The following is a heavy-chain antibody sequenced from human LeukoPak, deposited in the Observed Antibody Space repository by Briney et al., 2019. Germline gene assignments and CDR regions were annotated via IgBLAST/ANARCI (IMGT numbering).Heavy chain of an antibody. CDR3: ARDLGDSSGYRY. CDR1: GYTFTGYY. J-gene: IGHJ4*02. D-gene: IGHD3-22*01. CDR2: INTNSNST. Sequence: GASVKVSCKASGYTFTGYYMHWVRQAPGQGLELMGWINTNSNSTNSAQKFQGRVTMTRDTSISTAYMELSRLRSDDTAVYYCARDLGDSSGYRYWGQGTLVTVSS. V-gene: IGHV1-2*02.